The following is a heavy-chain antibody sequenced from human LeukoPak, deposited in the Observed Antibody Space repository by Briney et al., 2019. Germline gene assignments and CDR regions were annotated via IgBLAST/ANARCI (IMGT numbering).Heavy chain of an antibody. Sequence: GASVKVSCKSSGYTFTNYDINWVRQAPGQGLEWMGWINTNTGNPTYAQGFTGRFVFSLDTPVSTAYLQISSLKAEDTAVYYCARDLVVADAFDIWGQGTMVTVSS. D-gene: IGHD2-8*02. CDR3: ARDLVVADAFDI. CDR2: INTNTGNP. CDR1: GYTFTNYD. J-gene: IGHJ3*02. V-gene: IGHV7-4-1*02.